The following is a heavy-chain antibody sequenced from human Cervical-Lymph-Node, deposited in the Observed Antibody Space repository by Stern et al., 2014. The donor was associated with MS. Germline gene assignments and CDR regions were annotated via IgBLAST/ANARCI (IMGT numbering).Heavy chain of an antibody. CDR2: IPPLFEST. CDR1: GGTFSTFA. CDR3: ARGDSEAPIYYFDY. V-gene: IGHV1-69*01. Sequence: VQLVESGAEVKKPGSSVKVSCQTSGGTFSTFAIGWVRQAPGQGLEWMGCIPPLFESTNYAQKFQGRTTITADESTSTAYMELSSLSPDDTAMYYCARGDSEAPIYYFDYWGQGTLVTFSS. D-gene: IGHD2-21*01. J-gene: IGHJ4*02.